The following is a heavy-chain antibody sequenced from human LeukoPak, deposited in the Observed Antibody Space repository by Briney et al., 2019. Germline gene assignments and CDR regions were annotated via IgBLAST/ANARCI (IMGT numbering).Heavy chain of an antibody. D-gene: IGHD3-22*01. Sequence: SETLSLTCTVSGGSISSYCWSWIRQPAGKGLEWIGRIYTSGSTNYNPSLKSRVTVSVDTSKNQFSLKLSSVTAADTAVYYCARVFYYYDSSGSIGPVFDYWGQGTLVTVSS. CDR2: IYTSGST. V-gene: IGHV4-4*07. CDR3: ARVFYYYDSSGSIGPVFDY. CDR1: GGSISSYC. J-gene: IGHJ4*02.